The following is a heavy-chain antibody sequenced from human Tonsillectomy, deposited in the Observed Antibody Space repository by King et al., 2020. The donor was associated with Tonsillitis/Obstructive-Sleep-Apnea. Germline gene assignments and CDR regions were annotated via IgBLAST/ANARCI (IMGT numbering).Heavy chain of an antibody. D-gene: IGHD4-17*01. J-gene: IGHJ6*01. V-gene: IGHV3-33*01. CDR3: ASQTTAQHYYYYGMDV. CDR2: IWYDGSNK. Sequence: VQLVESGGGVVQPGRSLRLSCAASGFTFSAYGMHWVRQAPGKGLEWVAVIWYDGSNKYYADSVKGRFTISRDNSKNTLYLQMNSLRAEDTAVYYCASQTTAQHYYYYGMDVWGQGTTVTVSS. CDR1: GFTFSAYG.